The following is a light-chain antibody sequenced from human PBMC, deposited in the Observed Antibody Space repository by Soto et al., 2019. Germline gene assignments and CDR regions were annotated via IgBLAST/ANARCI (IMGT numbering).Light chain of an antibody. CDR3: QQFITSPPIT. V-gene: IGKV1-13*02. Sequence: AIQLTQSQSSLSASVGDRVTITCRASQGISSALAWYQQRPGEAPKLLIYDDSRWGSGGPSRFSGSGSGTDFTLTISTLQPEDFATYHCQQFITSPPITFGPGTRLEIK. CDR2: DDS. CDR1: QGISSA. J-gene: IGKJ5*01.